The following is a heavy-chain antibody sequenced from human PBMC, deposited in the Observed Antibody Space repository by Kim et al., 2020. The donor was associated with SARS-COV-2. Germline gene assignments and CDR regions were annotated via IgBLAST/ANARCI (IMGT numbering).Heavy chain of an antibody. Sequence: DSPSFQGHVTISADKSISTAYLQWSSLKASDTAMYYCAITTVVTRWFDPWGQGTLVTVSS. V-gene: IGHV5-10-1*01. J-gene: IGHJ5*02. CDR3: AITTVVTRWFDP. D-gene: IGHD4-17*01.